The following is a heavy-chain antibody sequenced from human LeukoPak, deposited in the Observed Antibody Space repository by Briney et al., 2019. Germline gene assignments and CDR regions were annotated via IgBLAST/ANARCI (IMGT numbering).Heavy chain of an antibody. V-gene: IGHV4-34*01. CDR1: GGSFSGYY. J-gene: IGHJ3*02. D-gene: IGHD3-22*01. CDR2: INHSGST. CDR3: ARSPRIPYDSSGLYAFDI. Sequence: SETLSLTCAVYGGSFSGYYWSWIRRPPGKGLEWIGEINHSGSTNYNPSLKSRVTISVDTSKNQFSLKLSSVTAADTAVYYCARSPRIPYDSSGLYAFDIWGQGTMVTVSS.